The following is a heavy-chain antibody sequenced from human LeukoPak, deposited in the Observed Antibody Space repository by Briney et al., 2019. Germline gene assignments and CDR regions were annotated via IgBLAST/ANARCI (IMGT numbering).Heavy chain of an antibody. Sequence: GGSLRLSCAASGFTFSDYYMSWIRQAPGKGLEWVSYISGSGSTIYYADSVKGRLTISRDNAKNSPYLQMNSLRAEDTAVYYCARGVAGATTSSMVFDYWGQGTLVTVSS. V-gene: IGHV3-11*01. D-gene: IGHD1-26*01. CDR2: ISGSGSTI. J-gene: IGHJ4*02. CDR3: ARGVAGATTSSMVFDY. CDR1: GFTFSDYY.